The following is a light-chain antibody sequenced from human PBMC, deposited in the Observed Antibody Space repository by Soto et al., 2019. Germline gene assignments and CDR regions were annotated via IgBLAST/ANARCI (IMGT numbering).Light chain of an antibody. CDR1: QSISNY. V-gene: IGKV1-39*01. CDR2: AAS. Sequence: DIQMTQSPSSLSASVGDRVTITCRASQSISNYLNSFQQRPGKAPKVLIWAASSFQSGIPSSFIGSGSGTDFTLTITSLQPEDFATYYCQQSSRTPLTFGGGTKVEIK. J-gene: IGKJ4*01. CDR3: QQSSRTPLT.